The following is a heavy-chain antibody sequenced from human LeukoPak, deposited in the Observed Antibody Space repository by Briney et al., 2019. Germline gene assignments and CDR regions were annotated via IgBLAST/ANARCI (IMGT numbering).Heavy chain of an antibody. CDR3: AKVPGGYVYYYYYYMDV. J-gene: IGHJ6*03. V-gene: IGHV3-23*01. CDR2: ISGSGGST. D-gene: IGHD5-12*01. CDR1: GFTFSSYA. Sequence: GGSLRLSCAASGFTFSSYAMSWVRQAPGKGLKWVSAISGSGGSTYYADSVKGRFTISRDNSKNTLYLQMNSLRAEDTAVYYCAKVPGGYVYYYYYYMDVWGKGTTATVSS.